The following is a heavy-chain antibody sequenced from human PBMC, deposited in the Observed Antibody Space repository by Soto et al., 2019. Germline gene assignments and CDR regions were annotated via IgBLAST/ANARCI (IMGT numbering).Heavy chain of an antibody. Sequence: PGGSLRLSCAASGFTFSSYWMSWVRQAPGKGLEWVANIKPDGSEKWYVDSVKGRFTISRDNAKNSLYFQMNSLRAEDTAVYYCARGDYYDSSGPFSDAFDIWGQGTMVTVS. CDR1: GFTFSSYW. D-gene: IGHD3-22*01. V-gene: IGHV3-7*04. J-gene: IGHJ3*02. CDR3: ARGDYYDSSGPFSDAFDI. CDR2: IKPDGSEK.